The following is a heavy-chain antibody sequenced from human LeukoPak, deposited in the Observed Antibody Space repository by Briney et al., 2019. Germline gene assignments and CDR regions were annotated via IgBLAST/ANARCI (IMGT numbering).Heavy chain of an antibody. CDR2: IIPIFGTA. CDR1: GGTFSSYA. J-gene: IGHJ6*03. Sequence: ASVKVSCKASGGTFSSYAISWVRQSPGQGLGWIGGIIPIFGTANYAQKFQGRVTITTDESTSTAYMELSSLRSEDTAVYYCAKGSSLRYYYMDVWGKGTTVTVSS. V-gene: IGHV1-69*05. D-gene: IGHD6-13*01. CDR3: AKGSSLRYYYMDV.